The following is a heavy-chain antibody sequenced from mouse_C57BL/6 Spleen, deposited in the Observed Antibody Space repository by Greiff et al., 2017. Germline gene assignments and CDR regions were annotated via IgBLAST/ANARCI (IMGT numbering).Heavy chain of an antibody. J-gene: IGHJ4*01. Sequence: QVQLQQSGAELVKPGASVKISCKASGYAFSSYWMNWVKQRPGKGLGWIGHIYPGDGDTNYNGKFKGKATLTADKSSSTAYMQLSSLNSEDSAVYVCAREEGYDYYGRGYAMDYWGQGTSVTVSS. CDR2: IYPGDGDT. CDR3: AREEGYDYYGRGYAMDY. D-gene: IGHD1-2*01. CDR1: GYAFSSYW. V-gene: IGHV1-80*01.